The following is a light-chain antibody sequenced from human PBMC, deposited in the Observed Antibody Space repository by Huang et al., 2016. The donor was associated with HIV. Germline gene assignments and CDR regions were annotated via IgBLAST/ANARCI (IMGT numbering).Light chain of an antibody. CDR2: GSS. CDR3: HQYNNWLLS. J-gene: IGKJ4*01. Sequence: EIVMTQSPGTLSVSPGKRVTLSCRANRSLSTNLAWYQQRPGQAPRLLIYGSSTRAPGIPARFSGSGSGTDFSLTISSLQSEDFAVYYCHQYNNWLLSFGGGTRVDI. CDR1: RSLSTN. V-gene: IGKV3-15*01.